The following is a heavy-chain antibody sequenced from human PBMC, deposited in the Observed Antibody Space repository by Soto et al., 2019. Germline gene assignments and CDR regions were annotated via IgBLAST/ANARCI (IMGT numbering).Heavy chain of an antibody. CDR2: INPNSGGT. J-gene: IGHJ4*02. Sequence: ASVKGSCKAAGYTFTGYYMHWGRQAPGQGLEWMGWINPNSGGTNYAQKFQGWVTMTRDTSISTAYMELSRLRSDDTAVYYCARAHCGGDCYSGVDYWGQGTLVTVSS. V-gene: IGHV1-2*04. CDR3: ARAHCGGDCYSGVDY. CDR1: GYTFTGYY. D-gene: IGHD2-21*02.